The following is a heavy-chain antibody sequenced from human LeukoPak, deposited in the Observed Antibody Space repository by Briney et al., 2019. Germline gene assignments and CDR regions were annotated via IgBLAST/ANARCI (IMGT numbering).Heavy chain of an antibody. CDR2: IWYDGSNK. CDR3: ARDSADYGDYYYGMDV. D-gene: IGHD4-17*01. Sequence: PGGSLRLSCAASGFTFSSYGMHWVRQAPGKGLEWVAVIWYDGSNKYYADSVKVRFTISRDNSKNTLYLQMNSLRAEDTAVYYCARDSADYGDYYYGMDVWGQGTTVTVSS. V-gene: IGHV3-33*01. CDR1: GFTFSSYG. J-gene: IGHJ6*02.